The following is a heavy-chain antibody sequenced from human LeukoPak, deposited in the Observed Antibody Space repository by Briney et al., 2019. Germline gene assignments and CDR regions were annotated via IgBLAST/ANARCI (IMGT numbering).Heavy chain of an antibody. CDR2: SYPKNDRT. Sequence: ASVKVSCKASGYIFSSYDINWVRQAPAQGLEWVGLSYPKNDRTGYAEKFQGRVTMTTDMSTNTAFMEMKNLTSDDTAVYFCARKLSGYSSGWYPDYWGQGTLVIVSS. J-gene: IGHJ4*02. CDR1: GYIFSSYD. D-gene: IGHD6-19*01. CDR3: ARKLSGYSSGWYPDY. V-gene: IGHV1-8*01.